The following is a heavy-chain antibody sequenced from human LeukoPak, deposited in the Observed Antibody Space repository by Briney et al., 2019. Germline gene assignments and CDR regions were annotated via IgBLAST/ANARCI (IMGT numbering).Heavy chain of an antibody. D-gene: IGHD5-24*01. V-gene: IGHV3-9*01. J-gene: IGHJ4*02. CDR2: ISWHSGTI. CDR3: AKEAMATIRGGFDY. CDR1: GFTFDDYA. Sequence: GGSLRLSCAASGFTFDDYAMHWVRQAPGKGLEWVSGISWHSGTIDYADSVKGRFTISRDNAKNSLYLQMNSLRAEDTAVYYCAKEAMATIRGGFDYWGQGTLVTVSS.